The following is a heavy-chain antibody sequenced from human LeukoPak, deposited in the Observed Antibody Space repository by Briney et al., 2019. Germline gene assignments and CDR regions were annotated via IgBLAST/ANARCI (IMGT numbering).Heavy chain of an antibody. CDR2: IYYSGTT. J-gene: IGHJ4*02. Sequence: SETLSLTCTVSGGSIDSNSWTWIRQPPGKGLEWIGYIYYSGTTNYNPSLKSRVTMSVDTSKNQFSLKLSSVTAADTAVYYCAASKPPCTNGVCSHRFDYWGQGTLVTVSS. CDR3: AASKPPCTNGVCSHRFDY. CDR1: GGSIDSNS. D-gene: IGHD2-8*01. V-gene: IGHV4-59*12.